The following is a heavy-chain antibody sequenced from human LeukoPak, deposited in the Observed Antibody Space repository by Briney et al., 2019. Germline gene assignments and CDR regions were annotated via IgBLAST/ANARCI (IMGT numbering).Heavy chain of an antibody. V-gene: IGHV3-30*18. D-gene: IGHD6-6*01. CDR3: AKYSSSSNYYYGMDV. CDR2: ISDDRSNK. Sequence: PGRSLRLSCAASGFSFNTYGMHWVRQAPGKGLEWVALISDDRSNKFYGDSVKGRFTISRDNSKNTLYLQMNSLGGEDTAVYYCAKYSSSSNYYYGMDVWGQGTTVTVSS. CDR1: GFSFNTYG. J-gene: IGHJ6*02.